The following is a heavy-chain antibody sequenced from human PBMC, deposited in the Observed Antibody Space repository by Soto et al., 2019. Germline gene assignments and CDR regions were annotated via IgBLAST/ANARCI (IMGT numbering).Heavy chain of an antibody. Sequence: GGSLRLSCAASGFTFSSYAMSWVRQAPGKGLEWVSAISGSGGSTYYADSVKGRFTISRDNSKNTLYLQMNSLRAEDTAVYYCAKRPGAYYYYGMDVWGQGTTVTVSS. CDR1: GFTFSSYA. CDR2: ISGSGGST. CDR3: AKRPGAYYYYGMDV. D-gene: IGHD3-10*01. J-gene: IGHJ6*02. V-gene: IGHV3-23*01.